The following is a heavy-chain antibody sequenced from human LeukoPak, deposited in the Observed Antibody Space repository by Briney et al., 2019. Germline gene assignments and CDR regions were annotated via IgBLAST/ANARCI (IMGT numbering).Heavy chain of an antibody. V-gene: IGHV1-2*06. D-gene: IGHD1-7*01. CDR3: ARDHDYEGLKGNY. J-gene: IGHJ2*01. CDR2: INTHNGGT. CDR1: GYTFTKYY. Sequence: ASVKVSCKASGYTFTKYYIHWVRQAPGQGLEYMGRINTHNGGTVYALQFQGRLSMTRDTSISTAYMELQSLRSEDTAVYYCARDHDYEGLKGNYWGRGTMVTVSS.